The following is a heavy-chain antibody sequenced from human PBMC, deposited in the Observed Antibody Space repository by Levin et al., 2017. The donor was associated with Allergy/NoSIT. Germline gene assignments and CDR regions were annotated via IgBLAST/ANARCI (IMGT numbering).Heavy chain of an antibody. J-gene: IGHJ3*02. Sequence: GGSLRLSCAASGFTFSSYGMHWVRQAPGKGLEWVAVIWYDGSNKYYADSVKGRFTISRDNSKNTLYLQMNSLRAEDTAVYYCARDGVVVVAATNLDDAFDIWGQGTMVTVSS. V-gene: IGHV3-33*01. CDR2: IWYDGSNK. CDR3: ARDGVVVVAATNLDDAFDI. CDR1: GFTFSSYG. D-gene: IGHD2-15*01.